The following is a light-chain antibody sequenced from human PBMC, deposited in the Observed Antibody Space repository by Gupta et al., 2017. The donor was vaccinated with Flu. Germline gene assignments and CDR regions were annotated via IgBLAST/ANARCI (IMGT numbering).Light chain of an antibody. Sequence: GPLSLSPGETATLSCRASQSVSSNYLAWYQQKPGQAPRLLSYGASIRATGIPDRFSGSGSGTDFTLTISRLAPEDFAVYYCHQYGTSPQTFGLGTRVDIK. V-gene: IGKV3-20*01. CDR1: QSVSSNY. CDR2: GAS. CDR3: HQYGTSPQT. J-gene: IGKJ1*01.